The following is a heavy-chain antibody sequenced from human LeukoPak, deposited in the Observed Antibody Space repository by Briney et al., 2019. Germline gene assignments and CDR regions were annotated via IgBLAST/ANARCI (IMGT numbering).Heavy chain of an antibody. CDR2: WYHSGRT. CDR3: ARTYYDILTGSRAYYFDY. V-gene: IGHV4-39*07. J-gene: IGHJ4*02. Sequence: SGTLSLTCTVSGGSISNSTNFWGWIRQPPGREMEWIGGWYHSGRTYYNPSLKSRVTISEDSSKNQISLKTTSVTVADTAVYYCARTYYDILTGSRAYYFDYWGQGTLVTVSS. CDR1: GGSISNSTNF. D-gene: IGHD3-9*01.